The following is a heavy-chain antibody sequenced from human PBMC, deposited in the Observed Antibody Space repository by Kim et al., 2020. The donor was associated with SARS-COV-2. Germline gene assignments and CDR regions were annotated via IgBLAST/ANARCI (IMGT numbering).Heavy chain of an antibody. D-gene: IGHD2-15*01. J-gene: IGHJ4*01. CDR2: IYHSGST. CDR1: GYSISSGYY. Sequence: SETLSLTCTVSGYSISSGYYWGWIRQPPGKGLEWIGSIYHSGSTYYNPSLKSRVTISVDTSKNQFSLKLSSVTAADTAVYCCATPPYCSGGYCYTGDYWG. V-gene: IGHV4-38-2*02. CDR3: ATPPYCSGGYCYTGDY.